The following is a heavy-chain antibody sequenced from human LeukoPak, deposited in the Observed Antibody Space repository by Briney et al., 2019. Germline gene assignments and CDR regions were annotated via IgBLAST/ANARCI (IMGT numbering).Heavy chain of an antibody. J-gene: IGHJ4*02. CDR3: ARVYSSGWYRYFDY. CDR2: INSDGSST. CDR1: GFTFSSYW. V-gene: IGHV3-74*01. D-gene: IGHD6-19*01. Sequence: GGSLRLSCAASGFTFSSYWMHWVRQAPGKGLVWVSHINSDGSSTSYADSVKGRFTISRDNAKNTLYLQMNSLRAEDTAVYYCARVYSSGWYRYFDYWGQGTLVTVSS.